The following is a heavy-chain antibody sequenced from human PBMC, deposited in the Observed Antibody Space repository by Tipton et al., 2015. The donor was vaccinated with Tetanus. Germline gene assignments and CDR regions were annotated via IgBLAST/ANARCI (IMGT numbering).Heavy chain of an antibody. J-gene: IGHJ4*02. CDR2: ISSGTDYI. CDR3: ARDGFYYGSGSYYRAF. V-gene: IGHV3-21*01. Sequence: SLRLSCEGSGFTFSSYSMNWVRQAPGKGLEWVSSISSGTDYIYYADSVKGRFTISRDNSKDTLYLQMNSLRPEDTAVYYCARDGFYYGSGSYYRAFWGQGTLVTVSP. CDR1: GFTFSSYS. D-gene: IGHD3-10*01.